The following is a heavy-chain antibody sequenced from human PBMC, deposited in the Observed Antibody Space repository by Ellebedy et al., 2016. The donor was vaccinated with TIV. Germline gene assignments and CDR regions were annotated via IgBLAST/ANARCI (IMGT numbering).Heavy chain of an antibody. CDR3: ASLDSGYDLAVGAFDI. Sequence: SVKVSCXASGGTFSSYAISWVRQAPGQGLEWMGGIIPIFGTANYAQKFQGRVTITADESTSTAYMELSSLRSEDTAVYYCASLDSGYDLAVGAFDIWGQGTMVTVSS. CDR1: GGTFSSYA. D-gene: IGHD5-12*01. CDR2: IIPIFGTA. J-gene: IGHJ3*02. V-gene: IGHV1-69*13.